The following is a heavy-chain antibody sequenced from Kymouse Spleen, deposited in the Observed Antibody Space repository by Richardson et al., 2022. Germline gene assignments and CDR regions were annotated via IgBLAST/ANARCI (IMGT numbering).Heavy chain of an antibody. D-gene: IGHD6-13*01. CDR1: GGSFSGYY. Sequence: QVQLQQWGAGLLKPSETLSLTCAVYGGSFSGYYWSWIRQPPGKGLEWIGEINHSGSTNYNPSLKSRVTISVDTSKNQFSLKLSSVTAADTAVYYCARGGIAAAGTDYYYYGMDVWGQGTTVTVSS. V-gene: IGHV4-34*01. CDR3: ARGGIAAAGTDYYYYGMDV. CDR2: INHSGST. J-gene: IGHJ6*02.